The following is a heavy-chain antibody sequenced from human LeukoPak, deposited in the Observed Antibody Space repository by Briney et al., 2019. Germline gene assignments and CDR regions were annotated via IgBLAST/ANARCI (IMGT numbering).Heavy chain of an antibody. V-gene: IGHV5-51*03. CDR1: GYSFTSYW. CDR2: IHPGDSNT. D-gene: IGHD6-13*01. J-gene: IGHJ1*01. CDR3: AISAHGYFQY. Sequence: PGESLKISCKTSGYSFTSYWIAWVRQMPGKGLEWMAIIHPGDSNTRYSPSFQGQVTIPADKSIDTAFLQWSSLKASDTAMYYCAISAHGYFQYWGQGTLVTVSS.